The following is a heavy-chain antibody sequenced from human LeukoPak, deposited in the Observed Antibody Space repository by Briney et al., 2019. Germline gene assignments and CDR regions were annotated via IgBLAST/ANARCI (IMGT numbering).Heavy chain of an antibody. CDR3: VRGGPSIRYYYGLDV. V-gene: IGHV3-74*01. Sequence: PGGSVRLSCAVSGFSFTTYWTHSVRQAPGRGREWVSCFKTDGRATVYADSVKGRFTMSRDNVKNTVYLQMNGLRGEDTAVYYCVRGGPSIRYYYGLDVWGQGTTVTVSS. CDR1: GFSFTTYW. J-gene: IGHJ6*02. CDR2: FKTDGRAT. D-gene: IGHD3-3*02.